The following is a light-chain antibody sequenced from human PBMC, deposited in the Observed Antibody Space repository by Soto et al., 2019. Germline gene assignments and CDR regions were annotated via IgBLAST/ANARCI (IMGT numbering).Light chain of an antibody. J-gene: IGKJ4*01. CDR1: QSVYSN. V-gene: IGKV3-15*01. Sequence: EIVMTQSPATLSVSPGERATLSCRASQSVYSNLAWYQQKPGQAPRLLIYVASTRATGVPARFSGSGSGTDFTLTISSLQSEDFAVYYCQQYNNWPLTFGGGTKVEIK. CDR3: QQYNNWPLT. CDR2: VAS.